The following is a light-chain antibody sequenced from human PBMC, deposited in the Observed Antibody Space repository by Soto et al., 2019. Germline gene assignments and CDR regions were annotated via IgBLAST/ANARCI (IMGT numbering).Light chain of an antibody. CDR1: QSVYSN. Sequence: ETVMTQSPATLSVSPGERATLSCRASQSVYSNLAWYQQKPGQAPRLLIYGASTRATGLPARFSGSGSGTEFTLTISSLQSEDFAVYYCQQYQSWPLTFVGGTKVEI. CDR2: GAS. V-gene: IGKV3-15*01. CDR3: QQYQSWPLT. J-gene: IGKJ4*01.